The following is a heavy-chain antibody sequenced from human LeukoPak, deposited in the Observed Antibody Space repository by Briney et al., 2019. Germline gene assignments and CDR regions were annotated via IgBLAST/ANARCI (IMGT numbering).Heavy chain of an antibody. CDR1: PYSDNSAYY. Sequence: PSETLSLTCTVSPYSDNSAYYWGWIRQSPRKGLEWVGSVHHSGGTYYNPSLKSRLTMSVDTSQNQFSLRLSSVTAADTAVYYCARQRGYYDSTTSTTFPLFYFDYWGQGRLVTVSS. J-gene: IGHJ4*02. D-gene: IGHD2/OR15-2a*01. CDR2: VHHSGGT. CDR3: ARQRGYYDSTTSTTFPLFYFDY. V-gene: IGHV4-38-2*02.